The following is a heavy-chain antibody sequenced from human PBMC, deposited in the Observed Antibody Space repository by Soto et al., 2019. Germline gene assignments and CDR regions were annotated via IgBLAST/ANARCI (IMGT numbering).Heavy chain of an antibody. J-gene: IGHJ5*02. D-gene: IGHD6-6*01. Sequence: SETLSLTCPVSGGSISSGDYYWRWIRQPPGKGLEWIGYIYHSGSTYYNPSLKSRGTISVDTSKNQFSLKLSSVTAADTAVYYCARERPDGARLDPWGQGTLVTVSS. CDR1: GGSISSGDYY. CDR2: IYHSGST. V-gene: IGHV4-30-4*01. CDR3: ARERPDGARLDP.